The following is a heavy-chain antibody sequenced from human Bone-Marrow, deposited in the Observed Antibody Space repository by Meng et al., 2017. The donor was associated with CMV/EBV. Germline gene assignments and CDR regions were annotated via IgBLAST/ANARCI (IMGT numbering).Heavy chain of an antibody. J-gene: IGHJ1*01. V-gene: IGHV3-11*01. D-gene: IGHD3-3*01. CDR3: ASRGGGYYDFWSGYWAEYLQH. CDR2: ISSSGSTI. CDR1: GVTFSDYY. Sequence: GESLKISCAASGVTFSDYYMSWIRQAPGKGLEWVSYISSSGSTIYYADSVKGRFTISRDNAKNSLYLQMNSLRAEDTAVYYCASRGGGYYDFWSGYWAEYLQHWGQGTLVTVSS.